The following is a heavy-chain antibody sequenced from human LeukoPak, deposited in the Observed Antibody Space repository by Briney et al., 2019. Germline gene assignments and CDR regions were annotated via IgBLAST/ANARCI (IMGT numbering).Heavy chain of an antibody. CDR2: IYTSGST. CDR3: ARHLLYSSSLGVWFDP. J-gene: IGHJ5*02. Sequence: PSETLSLTCTVSGGSISSGPYYWSWIRQPAGKGLEWIGRIYTSGSTNYNPSLKSRVTISLDTSKNQFSLKLSSVTAADTAVYYCARHLLYSSSLGVWFDPWGQGTLVTVSS. D-gene: IGHD6-6*01. V-gene: IGHV4-61*02. CDR1: GGSISSGPYY.